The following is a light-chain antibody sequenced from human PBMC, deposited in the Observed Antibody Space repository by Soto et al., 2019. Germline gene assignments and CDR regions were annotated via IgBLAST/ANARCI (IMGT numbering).Light chain of an antibody. CDR2: GAS. CDR3: QEYNNWRPIT. CDR1: QSINSK. J-gene: IGKJ4*01. Sequence: IVMTQSPATLSVSPGERATLSCRARQSINSKLAWYQQKPGQAPRLLIYGASTRATGIPVRFSGSGSGTEFTLTITSLQSEDFAVYYCQEYNNWRPITFGGGTKVEIK. V-gene: IGKV3-15*01.